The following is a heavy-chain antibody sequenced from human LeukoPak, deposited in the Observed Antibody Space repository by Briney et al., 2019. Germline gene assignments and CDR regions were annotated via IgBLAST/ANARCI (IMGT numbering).Heavy chain of an antibody. CDR2: INHSGST. Sequence: SETLSLTCTVSGGSISSSSYYWGWIRQPPGKGLEWIGEINHSGSTNYNPSLKSRVTISVDTSKNQFSLKLSSVTAADTAVYYCAIRSGLLWFGELLRPFDPWGQGTLVTVSS. V-gene: IGHV4-39*07. CDR1: GGSISSSSYY. J-gene: IGHJ5*02. CDR3: AIRSGLLWFGELLRPFDP. D-gene: IGHD3-10*01.